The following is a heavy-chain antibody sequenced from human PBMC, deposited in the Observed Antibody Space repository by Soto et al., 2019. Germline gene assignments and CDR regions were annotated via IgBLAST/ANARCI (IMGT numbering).Heavy chain of an antibody. Sequence: PGGSLRLSCAASGFTFSSYWMHWVRQAPGKGLVWVSRINSDGSIINYADSVKGRFTISRDNAKNTLYLQMNSLRAEDTAVYYCARDGPITIFGVVIEDGMDVWGQGTTVTVSS. D-gene: IGHD3-3*01. CDR1: GFTFSSYW. CDR3: ARDGPITIFGVVIEDGMDV. J-gene: IGHJ6*02. V-gene: IGHV3-74*01. CDR2: INSDGSII.